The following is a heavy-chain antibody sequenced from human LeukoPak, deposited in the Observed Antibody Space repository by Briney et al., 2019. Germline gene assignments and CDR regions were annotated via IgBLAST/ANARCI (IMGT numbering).Heavy chain of an antibody. V-gene: IGHV3-23*01. CDR2: ITPNADRA. Sequence: PGGSLRLSCAASGFTFGSYGMSWVRQAPGKGLEWVSFITPNADRASYADSVKGRFTISRDNPRNTLYMQMNSLRDEDTAVYYCAIMHGYYDGSGYWVQWGQGALVTASS. J-gene: IGHJ1*01. CDR1: GFTFGSYG. D-gene: IGHD3-22*01. CDR3: AIMHGYYDGSGYWVQ.